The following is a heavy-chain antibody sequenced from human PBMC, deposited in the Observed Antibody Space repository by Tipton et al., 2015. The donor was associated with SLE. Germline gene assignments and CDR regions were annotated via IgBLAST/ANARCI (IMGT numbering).Heavy chain of an antibody. D-gene: IGHD2-15*01. V-gene: IGHV4-59*01. CDR1: GGSISSYY. CDR2: IFYSGIT. CDR3: AREEGSGGGILDY. J-gene: IGHJ4*02. Sequence: TLSLTCTVSGGSISSYYWSWIRQSPGTGLEWIGNIFYSGITNDNPSLKSRITISVDSFKNQFSLRLNSVTAADTTIYYCAREEGSGGGILDYWGQGILVTVSS.